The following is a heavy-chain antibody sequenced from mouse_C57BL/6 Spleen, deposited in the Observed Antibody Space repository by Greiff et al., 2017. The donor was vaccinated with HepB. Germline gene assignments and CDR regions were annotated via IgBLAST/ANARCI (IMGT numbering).Heavy chain of an antibody. CDR2: ISSGGSYT. CDR1: GFTFSSYG. V-gene: IGHV5-6*01. CDR3: ARHGSSYRWYFDV. Sequence: EVQRVESGGDLVKPGGSLKLSCAASGFTFSSYGMSWVRQTPDKRLEWVATISSGGSYTYYPDSVKGRFTISRDNAKNTLYLQMSSLKSEDTAMYYCARHGSSYRWYFDVWGTGTTVTVSS. D-gene: IGHD1-1*01. J-gene: IGHJ1*03.